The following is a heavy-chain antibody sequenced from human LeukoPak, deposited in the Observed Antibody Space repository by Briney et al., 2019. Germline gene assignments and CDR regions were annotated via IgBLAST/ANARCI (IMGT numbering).Heavy chain of an antibody. CDR2: TCYRSQWYF. V-gene: IGHV6-1*01. CDR3: ARDGQGFDP. Sequence: SQTLSLTCAIFGDSISSGSATWNWIRQSPSRGLEWLGRTCYRSQWYFNYAASLKSRITINPDTSKNQFSLQLESVTSEDTAVYYCARDGQGFDPWGQGTLVTVSS. CDR1: GDSISSGSAT. J-gene: IGHJ5*02.